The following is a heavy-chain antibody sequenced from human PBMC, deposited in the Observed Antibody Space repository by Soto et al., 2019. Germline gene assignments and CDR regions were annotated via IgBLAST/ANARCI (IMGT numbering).Heavy chain of an antibody. V-gene: IGHV1-18*01. CDR1: GYTFGTSG. J-gene: IGHJ6*02. Sequence: GASVKVSCKASGYTFGTSGISWVRQAPGQGPEWMGWISTVDGFTKHAQKFQGRVTLTTDTSTSTAYMELWSLRSDDTAVYYCARSNSATIPVHYYGMDVWGQGTTVTVSS. CDR3: ARSNSATIPVHYYGMDV. D-gene: IGHD2-2*02. CDR2: ISTVDGFT.